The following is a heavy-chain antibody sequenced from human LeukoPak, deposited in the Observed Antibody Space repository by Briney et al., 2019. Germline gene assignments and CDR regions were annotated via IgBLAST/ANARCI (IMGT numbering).Heavy chain of an antibody. CDR2: IDPSDSEA. Sequence: GETLKICCKDSGYSVTSYWIGCVRQMPGKGLEWMWIIDPSDSEARYTPSFHGQVTISVDKSLTTAYLQWNSLKASDTAMYYCARQTAMGRSGDYWGQGTLVTVSS. J-gene: IGHJ4*02. CDR3: ARQTAMGRSGDY. CDR1: GYSVTSYW. D-gene: IGHD5-18*01. V-gene: IGHV5-51*01.